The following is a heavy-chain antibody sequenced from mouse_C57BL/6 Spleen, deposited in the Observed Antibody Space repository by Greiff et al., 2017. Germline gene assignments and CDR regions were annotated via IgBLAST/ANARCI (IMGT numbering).Heavy chain of an antibody. CDR2: IYPGSGST. CDR1: GYTFTSYW. V-gene: IGHV1-55*01. J-gene: IGHJ3*01. D-gene: IGHD3-2*02. Sequence: QVQLQQPGAELVKPGASVKMSCKASGYTFTSYWITWVKQRPGQGLEWIGDIYPGSGSTNYNEKFKSKATLTVDTSSSSSYLQLSSLTSEDSAVYYCARNGAAQRFAYWGQGTLVTVSA. CDR3: ARNGAAQRFAY.